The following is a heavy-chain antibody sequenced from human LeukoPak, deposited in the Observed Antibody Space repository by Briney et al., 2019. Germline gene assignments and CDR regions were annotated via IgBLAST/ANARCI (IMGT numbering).Heavy chain of an antibody. Sequence: LETLSLTCTVSGGSISSGSYYWGWIRQPPGKGLEWIGSIYYSGSTYYNPSLKSRVTISVDTSKNQFSLKLSSVTAADTAVYYCARVTPRYCSGGSCHLDAFDIWGQGTMVTVSS. J-gene: IGHJ3*02. D-gene: IGHD2-15*01. V-gene: IGHV4-39*07. CDR1: GGSISSGSYY. CDR3: ARVTPRYCSGGSCHLDAFDI. CDR2: IYYSGST.